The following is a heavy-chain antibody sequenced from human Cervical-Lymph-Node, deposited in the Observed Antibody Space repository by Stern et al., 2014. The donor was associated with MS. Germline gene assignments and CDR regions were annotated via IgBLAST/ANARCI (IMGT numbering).Heavy chain of an antibody. CDR3: ASPSRSGSGLG. J-gene: IGHJ4*02. CDR1: GVSLSSSGYY. Sequence: QVQLQESGPGLVKPSETLSLNCTVSGVSLSSSGYYWGWIRQPPGKGLEWIGTIYFTGSTFYSASLKSRVTISLDTSKNQFSLNLTSLTAADTAVYYCASPSRSGSGLGWGQGTLVTVSS. V-gene: IGHV4-39*01. CDR2: IYFTGST. D-gene: IGHD1-26*01.